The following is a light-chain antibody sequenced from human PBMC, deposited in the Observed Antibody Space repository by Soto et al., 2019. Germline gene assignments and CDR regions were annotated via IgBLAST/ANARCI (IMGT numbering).Light chain of an antibody. Sequence: DIQMTQSPSTLSASVGDRVTITCRASQSISTWLAWYQQKPGKAPKLLIYKASSLESGVPSRFSGSGSGTDFTLTISSLQPDDFATYYCQQYNSYSRLTFGGGTKVDIK. CDR3: QQYNSYSRLT. CDR1: QSISTW. CDR2: KAS. J-gene: IGKJ4*01. V-gene: IGKV1-5*03.